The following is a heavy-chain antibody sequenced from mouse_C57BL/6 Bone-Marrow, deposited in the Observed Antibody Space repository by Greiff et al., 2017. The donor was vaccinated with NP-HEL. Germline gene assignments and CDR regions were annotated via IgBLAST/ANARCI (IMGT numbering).Heavy chain of an antibody. CDR2: IYPGGGYT. V-gene: IGHV1-63*01. J-gene: IGHJ2*01. CDR3: ATIPYFDY. CDR1: GYTFTNYW. Sequence: SGAELVRPGTSVKMSCKASGYTFTNYWIGWAKQRPGHGLEWIGDIYPGGGYTNYNEKFKGKATLTADKSSSTAYMQFSSLTSEDSAIYYCATIPYFDYWGQGTTLTVSS.